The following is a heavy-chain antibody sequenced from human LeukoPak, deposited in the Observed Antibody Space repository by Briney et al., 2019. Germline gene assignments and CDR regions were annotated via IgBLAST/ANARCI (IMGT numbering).Heavy chain of an antibody. J-gene: IGHJ5*02. CDR3: ARDIVVVVAAISLRFDP. CDR2: INPNSGGT. D-gene: IGHD2-15*01. Sequence: ASVKLSCKASGYTFTGYYMHWVRQAPGQGLELMGWINPNSGGTNYAQKFQGRVTMTRDTSISTAYMEQSRLRSDDTAVYYGARDIVVVVAAISLRFDPWGQGTLVTVSS. CDR1: GYTFTGYY. V-gene: IGHV1-2*02.